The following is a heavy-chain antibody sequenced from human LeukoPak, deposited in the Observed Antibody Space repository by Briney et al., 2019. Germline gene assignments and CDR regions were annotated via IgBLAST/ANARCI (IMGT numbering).Heavy chain of an antibody. Sequence: PGRSLRLSCAASGFTSSSYGMHWVRQAPGKGLEWVAVISYDRSNKYYADSVQGRFTISRDNSKNTLYLQMNSLRPEDTAVYYCAKDYGTGIYYFDYWGQGTLVTVSS. D-gene: IGHD2-21*01. CDR3: AKDYGTGIYYFDY. CDR2: ISYDRSNK. J-gene: IGHJ4*02. CDR1: GFTSSSYG. V-gene: IGHV3-30*18.